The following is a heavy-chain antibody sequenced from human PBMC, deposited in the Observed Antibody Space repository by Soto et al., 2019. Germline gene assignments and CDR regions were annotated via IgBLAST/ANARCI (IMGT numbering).Heavy chain of an antibody. Sequence: QVQLEQSGAEVKTLGSSVKVSCKASGDTFNRYAISWVRQAPGQGLEWMGGIIPIFGTANYAPQFQDRVTITADEPTSTAYMELTSLKSEDTPVYFCARGARFLEWLSFDHWGQGTLVTVSS. J-gene: IGHJ4*02. CDR1: GDTFNRYA. CDR2: IIPIFGTA. V-gene: IGHV1-69*12. D-gene: IGHD3-3*01. CDR3: ARGARFLEWLSFDH.